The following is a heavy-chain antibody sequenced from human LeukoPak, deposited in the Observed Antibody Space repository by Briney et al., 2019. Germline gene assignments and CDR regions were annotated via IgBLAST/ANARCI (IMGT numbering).Heavy chain of an antibody. CDR1: GGSISSSSYY. D-gene: IGHD3-3*01. J-gene: IGHJ5*02. Sequence: SETLSLTCTVSGGSISSSSYYWGWIRQPPGKGLEWIGSIYYSGSTYYNPSLKSRVTISVDTSKNQFSLKLSSVTAADTAVYYCARRVLRFLEWSPTEYNWFDPWGQGTLVTVSS. CDR2: IYYSGST. CDR3: ARRVLRFLEWSPTEYNWFDP. V-gene: IGHV4-39*07.